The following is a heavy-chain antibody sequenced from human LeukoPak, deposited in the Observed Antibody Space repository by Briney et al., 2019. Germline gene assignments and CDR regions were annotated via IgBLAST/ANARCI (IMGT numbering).Heavy chain of an antibody. Sequence: ASVKVSCKASGYTFTGYYIQRVREAPGQGLEWMGWINPNSGGTNYAQKFQGRVTMTRDTSISTAYMELSRLRSDDTAVYYCARVVSYLFDPWGQGTLVTVSS. CDR2: INPNSGGT. CDR3: ARVVSYLFDP. D-gene: IGHD2-8*01. J-gene: IGHJ5*02. CDR1: GYTFTGYY. V-gene: IGHV1-2*02.